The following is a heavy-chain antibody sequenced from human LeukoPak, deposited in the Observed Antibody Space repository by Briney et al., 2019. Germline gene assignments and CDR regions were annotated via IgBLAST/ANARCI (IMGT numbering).Heavy chain of an antibody. Sequence: PGGSLRLSCAASGFTFYDHGMSWVRQVPGKGLEWVSALNWNGDNTGYADSVKGRFTISRDNAKKSLYLQMNSLTAEDTAYYYCAREEGPYFDCWGQGTLVTVSS. J-gene: IGHJ4*02. CDR3: AREEGPYFDC. CDR2: LNWNGDNT. V-gene: IGHV3-20*04. CDR1: GFTFYDHG.